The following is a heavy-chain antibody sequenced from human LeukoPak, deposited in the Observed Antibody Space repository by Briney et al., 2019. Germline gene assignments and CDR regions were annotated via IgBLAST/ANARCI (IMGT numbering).Heavy chain of an antibody. CDR2: ISSSGSTI. D-gene: IGHD5-12*01. CDR3: AIGGTRGIYSGYDPFDY. V-gene: IGHV3-48*03. J-gene: IGHJ4*02. CDR1: GFTFSSYA. Sequence: GGSLRLSCAASGFTFSSYAMSWVRQAPGKGLEWVSYISSSGSTIYYADSVKGRFTISRDNAKNSLYLQMNSLRAEDTAVYYCAIGGTRGIYSGYDPFDYWGQGTLVTVSS.